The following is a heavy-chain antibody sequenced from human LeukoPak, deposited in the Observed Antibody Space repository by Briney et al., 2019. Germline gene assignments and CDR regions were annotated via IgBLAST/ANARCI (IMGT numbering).Heavy chain of an antibody. V-gene: IGHV1-46*01. Sequence: ASVKVSCKASGYTFTSYYMHWVRQAPGQGLEWMGIINPSGGSTSYAQKFQGRVTMTRDMSTSTVYMELSSLRSEDTAVYYCARGDLLTTVTPRGHYYFDYWGQGTLVTVSS. CDR2: INPSGGST. CDR1: GYTFTSYY. D-gene: IGHD4-17*01. CDR3: ARGDLLTTVTPRGHYYFDY. J-gene: IGHJ4*02.